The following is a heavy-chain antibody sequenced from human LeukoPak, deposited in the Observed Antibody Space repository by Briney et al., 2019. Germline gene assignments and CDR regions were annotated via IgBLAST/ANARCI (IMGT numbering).Heavy chain of an antibody. Sequence: SETLSLTCAVYGVSFSGYYWSWIRQPPGKGLEWIGEINHSGSTNYNPSLKSRVTISVDTSKNQFSLKLSSVTVEDAAIYYCATMTTDYYFHYWGQGTLVTVPS. D-gene: IGHD4-11*01. V-gene: IGHV4-34*01. J-gene: IGHJ4*02. CDR1: GVSFSGYY. CDR3: ATMTTDYYFHY. CDR2: INHSGST.